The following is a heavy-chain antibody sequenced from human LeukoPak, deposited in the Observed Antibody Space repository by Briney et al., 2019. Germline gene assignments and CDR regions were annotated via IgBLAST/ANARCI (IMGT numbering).Heavy chain of an antibody. Sequence: PSETLSLTCTVSGGSISSYYWSWIRQPPGKGLEWIGSIYHSGSTYYNPSLKSRVTISVDTSKNQFSLKLSSVTAADTAVYYCARRIITMIAWLDWGQGTLVTVSS. V-gene: IGHV4-59*12. CDR3: ARRIITMIAWLD. D-gene: IGHD3-22*01. CDR2: IYHSGST. CDR1: GGSISSYY. J-gene: IGHJ4*02.